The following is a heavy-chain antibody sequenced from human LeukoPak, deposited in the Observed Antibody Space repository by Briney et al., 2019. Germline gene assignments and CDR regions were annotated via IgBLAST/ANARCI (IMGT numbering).Heavy chain of an antibody. CDR3: AQAEDRWHLLNYFDY. Sequence: GGSLRLSCAASGFTFSSYAMSWVRQAPGKGLEWVSAVSSSGAITYYADSVKGRFTISRDNSKNTLYLQLNGLRAEDTALYYCAQAEDRWHLLNYFDYWGQGTLVTVSS. CDR2: VSSSGAIT. CDR1: GFTFSSYA. D-gene: IGHD2-15*01. J-gene: IGHJ4*02. V-gene: IGHV3-23*01.